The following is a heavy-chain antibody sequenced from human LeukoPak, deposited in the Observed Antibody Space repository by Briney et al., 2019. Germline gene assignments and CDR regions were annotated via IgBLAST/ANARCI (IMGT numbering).Heavy chain of an antibody. CDR2: INWNGGST. D-gene: IGHD6-19*01. J-gene: IGHJ4*02. Sequence: GGSLRLSCAASGFTFSDYYMNWIRQAPGKGLEWVSGINWNGGSTGYADSVKGRFTISRDNAKNTLYLQMNSLRAEDTAVYYFARDPPIIALAGTGGDDCWGEGTLVTVSS. CDR1: GFTFSDYY. V-gene: IGHV3-20*04. CDR3: ARDPPIIALAGTGGDDC.